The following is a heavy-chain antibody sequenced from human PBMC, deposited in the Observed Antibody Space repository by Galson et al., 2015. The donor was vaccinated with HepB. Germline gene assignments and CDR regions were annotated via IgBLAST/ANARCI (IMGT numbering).Heavy chain of an antibody. D-gene: IGHD4-23*01. J-gene: IGHJ3*02. Sequence: SETLSLTCTVSGGSISSSYWSWIRQPPGKGLEWIGYIYYSGSTNYNPSLKSRVTISVDTSKNQFSLKLSSVTAADTAVYYCARGGGNSDAFDIWGQGTMVTVSS. V-gene: IGHV4-59*01. CDR2: IYYSGST. CDR3: ARGGGNSDAFDI. CDR1: GGSISSSY.